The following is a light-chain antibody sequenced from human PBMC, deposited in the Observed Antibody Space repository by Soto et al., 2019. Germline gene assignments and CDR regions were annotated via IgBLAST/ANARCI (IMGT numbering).Light chain of an antibody. J-gene: IGKJ1*01. V-gene: IGKV3-20*01. CDR2: GPS. Sequence: PGERATLSCRASQSVPKNYLAWYQQKPGQAPRLLIYGPSSRATGIPDRFSGSGSGTDFTLSISRLEPEDFAVYYCHQYATSPQTFGQGTKVEFK. CDR1: QSVPKNY. CDR3: HQYATSPQT.